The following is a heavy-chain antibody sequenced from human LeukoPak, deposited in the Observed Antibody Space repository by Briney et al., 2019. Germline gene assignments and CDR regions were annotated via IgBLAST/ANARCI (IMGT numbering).Heavy chain of an antibody. CDR1: GFTFTKAY. Sequence: GGSLRLSCAASGFTFTKAYMSWVRQAPGKGLEWVGRIKSRVDGGTADFAAPVKGRFTISRDDSKNILYLQLNSLKNEDTAVYYCTTGWLDYWGQGSLVTVSS. D-gene: IGHD2-15*01. CDR2: IKSRVDGGTA. V-gene: IGHV3-15*01. CDR3: TTGWLDY. J-gene: IGHJ4*02.